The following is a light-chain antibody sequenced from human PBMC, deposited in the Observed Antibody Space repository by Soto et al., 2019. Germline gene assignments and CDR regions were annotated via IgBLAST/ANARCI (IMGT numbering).Light chain of an antibody. Sequence: EIVLTQSPGPLSLSPGERATLSCRASQSVSNNYLAWYQQKPGQAPRLLIYGASNRATGIPDRFSGSGSGTDFTLTISRLEPEDCAVYYCQQYGSSGTFGQGTKVEIK. CDR3: QQYGSSGT. CDR2: GAS. J-gene: IGKJ1*01. V-gene: IGKV3-20*01. CDR1: QSVSNNY.